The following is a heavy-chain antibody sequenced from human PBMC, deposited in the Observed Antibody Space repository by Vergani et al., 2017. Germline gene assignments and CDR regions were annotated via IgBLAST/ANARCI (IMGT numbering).Heavy chain of an antibody. D-gene: IGHD3-10*01. J-gene: IGHJ6*02. Sequence: QVQLQESGPRLVKPSETLSLICSVSGYSISSGYFWGWIRQSPGKGLEWLGTIDRTGRTHLSPSLKSRLTISVDTTKNQFSLKLSSVTAADTAVYYCARDRPHYYGSGSSPPYYYGMDVWGQGTTVTVSS. CDR3: ARDRPHYYGSGSSPPYYYGMDV. V-gene: IGHV4-38-2*02. CDR1: GYSISSGYF. CDR2: IDRTGRT.